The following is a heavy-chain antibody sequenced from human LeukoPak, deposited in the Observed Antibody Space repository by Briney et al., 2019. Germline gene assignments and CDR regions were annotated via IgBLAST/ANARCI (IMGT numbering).Heavy chain of an antibody. CDR2: IKQDGGKK. CDR3: ARLSWFGDVDAFDI. D-gene: IGHD3-10*01. J-gene: IGHJ3*02. V-gene: IGHV3-7*01. CDR1: GFTFSNYW. Sequence: QTGGSLRLSCAASGFTFSNYWMSWVRQAPGKGLEWVANIKQDGGKKDYVDSVKGRFTISRDNAKNSLYLQMNSLRAEDTAVYYCARLSWFGDVDAFDIWGQGTMVTVSS.